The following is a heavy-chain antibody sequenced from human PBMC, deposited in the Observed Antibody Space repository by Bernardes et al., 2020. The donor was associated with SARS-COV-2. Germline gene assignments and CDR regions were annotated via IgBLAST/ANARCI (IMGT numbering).Heavy chain of an antibody. CDR1: GGTFSSSA. CDR2: IIPMLGIV. CDR3: GRVDSIAVARTPYGMDV. Sequence: SVKVSCKASGGTFSSSAISWVRQAPGQGLEWMGRIIPMLGIVNYAQKLQGRVTMTADKSSGTAYMDLSSLRSEDTAVYYCGRVDSIAVARTPYGMDVWGQGTTVIVSS. D-gene: IGHD6-19*01. V-gene: IGHV1-69*04. J-gene: IGHJ6*02.